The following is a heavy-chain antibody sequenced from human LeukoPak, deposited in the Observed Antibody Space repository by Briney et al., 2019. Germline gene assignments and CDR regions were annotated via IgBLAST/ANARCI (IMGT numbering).Heavy chain of an antibody. Sequence: GGSLRLSCAASGFTFSSYSMNWVRQAPGKGLEWVSYISSNSGTIYYADSVKGRFTISRDNAKNSLYLQMNSLRDEDTAVYYCARDGIYYDSSGDYGYYYYGMDVWGQGTTVTVS. J-gene: IGHJ6*02. V-gene: IGHV3-48*02. CDR2: ISSNSGTI. D-gene: IGHD3-22*01. CDR1: GFTFSSYS. CDR3: ARDGIYYDSSGDYGYYYYGMDV.